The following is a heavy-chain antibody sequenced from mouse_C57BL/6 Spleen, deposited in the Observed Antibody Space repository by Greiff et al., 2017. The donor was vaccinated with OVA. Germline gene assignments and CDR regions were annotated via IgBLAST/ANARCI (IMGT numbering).Heavy chain of an antibody. CDR2: ISSGGSYT. CDR1: GFTFSSYG. D-gene: IGHD3-2*02. Sequence: DVKLQESGGDLVKPGGSLKLSCAASGFTFSSYGMSWVRQTPDKRLEWVATISSGGSYTYYPDSVQGRFTISRDTAKNTLYLQMSSLKSEDTAMDYCASRDSSGDDYWGQGTTLTVSS. CDR3: ASRDSSGDDY. V-gene: IGHV5-6*02. J-gene: IGHJ2*01.